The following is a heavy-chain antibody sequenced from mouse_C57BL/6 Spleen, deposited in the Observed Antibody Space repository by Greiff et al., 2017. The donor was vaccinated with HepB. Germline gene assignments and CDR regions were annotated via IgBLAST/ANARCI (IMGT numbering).Heavy chain of an antibody. CDR1: GYTFTDYY. Sequence: EVQLKQSGPELVKPGASVKISCKASGYTFTDYYMNWVKQSHGKSLEWIGDINPNNGGTSYNQKFKGKATLTVDKSSSTAYMELRSLTSEDSAVYYCARQFLGKAYWGQGTLVTVSA. CDR2: INPNNGGT. V-gene: IGHV1-26*01. D-gene: IGHD4-1*01. J-gene: IGHJ3*01. CDR3: ARQFLGKAY.